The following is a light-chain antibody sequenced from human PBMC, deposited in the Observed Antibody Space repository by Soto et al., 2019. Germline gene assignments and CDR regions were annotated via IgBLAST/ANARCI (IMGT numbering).Light chain of an antibody. CDR2: GAA. V-gene: IGKV3-20*01. Sequence: VLMQSPGTLSLSAGERATLSCRDSQSVSSSYLAWYQQKPGQAPRLLIYGAASRATGIPDRFSGSGSGTDFTLTITPLEPEDCVVYFCQECASSPITFGQGTRPEN. CDR1: QSVSSSY. CDR3: QECASSPIT. J-gene: IGKJ5*01.